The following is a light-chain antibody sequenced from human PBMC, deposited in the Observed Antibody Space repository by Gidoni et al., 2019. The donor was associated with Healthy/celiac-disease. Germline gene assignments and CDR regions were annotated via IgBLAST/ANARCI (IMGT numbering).Light chain of an antibody. V-gene: IGLV3-1*01. Sequence: SYELTQPPSESVSPGQTASITCSGDKLGDKYACWYQQKPGQSPVLVIYQDSKRPSGIPERFSGSNSGNTATLTISGTQAMDEADYYCQAWDSSTGVFGTGTTVTVL. CDR3: QAWDSSTGV. CDR1: KLGDKY. CDR2: QDS. J-gene: IGLJ1*01.